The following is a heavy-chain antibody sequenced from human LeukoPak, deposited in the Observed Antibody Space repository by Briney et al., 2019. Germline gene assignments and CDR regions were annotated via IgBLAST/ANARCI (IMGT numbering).Heavy chain of an antibody. CDR1: GYTFTAYW. V-gene: IGHV5-51*01. Sequence: PGESLKISCQGSGYTFTAYWIGWVRQMPGKGLEWVGIIHPGDSDTSYSLSFQGQVTISADKSITTAYLQWSSLKASDTAMYYCGRHQHSGSYGAFVIWGQGTMVTVSS. J-gene: IGHJ3*02. D-gene: IGHD1-26*01. CDR2: IHPGDSDT. CDR3: GRHQHSGSYGAFVI.